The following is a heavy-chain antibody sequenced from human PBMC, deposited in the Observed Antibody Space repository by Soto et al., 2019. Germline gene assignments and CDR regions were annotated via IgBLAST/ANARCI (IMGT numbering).Heavy chain of an antibody. Sequence: ASETLSLTCRVSGASVSSETHFWTWIRQPPGKGLEWIGYVYRTGITNSNPALTSRVTVSADRSKNQFSLTLRSVTAADTAVYYCVREDMSGTYYFDYWGPGIQVTVS. V-gene: IGHV4-61*01. D-gene: IGHD1-26*01. J-gene: IGHJ4*02. CDR3: VREDMSGTYYFDY. CDR2: VYRTGIT. CDR1: GASVSSETHF.